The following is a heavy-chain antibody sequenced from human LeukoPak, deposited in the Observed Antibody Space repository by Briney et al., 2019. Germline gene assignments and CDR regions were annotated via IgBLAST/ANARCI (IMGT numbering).Heavy chain of an antibody. D-gene: IGHD1-26*01. V-gene: IGHV1-69*05. CDR1: GGTFSSYA. Sequence: ASVKVSCKASGGTFSSYAISWVRQAPGQGLEWMGGIIPIFGTANYAQKFQGRDTITTDESTSTAYMELSSLRSEDTAVYYCARCIVGASRYYYYMDVWGKGTTVTVSS. J-gene: IGHJ6*03. CDR2: IIPIFGTA. CDR3: ARCIVGASRYYYYMDV.